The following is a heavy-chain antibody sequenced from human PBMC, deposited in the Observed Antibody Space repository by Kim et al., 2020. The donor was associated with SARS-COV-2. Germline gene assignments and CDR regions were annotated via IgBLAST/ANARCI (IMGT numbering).Heavy chain of an antibody. CDR3: AKSTGTTIV. Sequence: GIATYAQKFQGRVTITADKSTSTAYMELSSLRSEDTAVYYCAKSTGTTIVWGQGTLVTVSS. CDR2: GIA. V-gene: IGHV1-69*02. J-gene: IGHJ4*02. D-gene: IGHD1-1*01.